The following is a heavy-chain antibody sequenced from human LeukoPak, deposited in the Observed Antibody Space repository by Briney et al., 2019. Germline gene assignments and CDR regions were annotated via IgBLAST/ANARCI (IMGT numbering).Heavy chain of an antibody. CDR2: IYYSGST. CDR3: TRGSIAYYYMDV. J-gene: IGHJ6*03. Sequence: SETLALTCTVSGGSISSYYWSWIRQPPGKGLEWIGNIYYSGSTNYNPSLKSRVTISVDTSKHQFSLKLSSVTAADTAVYYCTRGSIAYYYMDVWGKGTTVTISS. CDR1: GGSISSYY. D-gene: IGHD3-22*01. V-gene: IGHV4-59*01.